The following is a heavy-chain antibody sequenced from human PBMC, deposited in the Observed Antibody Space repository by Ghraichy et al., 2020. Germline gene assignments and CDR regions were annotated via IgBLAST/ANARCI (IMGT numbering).Heavy chain of an antibody. CDR1: GFRFSNYA. V-gene: IGHV3-23*01. CDR3: AKSRSSGFGVDFEN. Sequence: GGSLRLSCAASGFRFSNYAMGWVRQAPGKGLEWVSSMSAGGGTTYYADSVKGRFSISRDISKNTLNVQMNSLRAEDTALYYCAKSRSSGFGVDFENWGQGTLVTVSS. CDR2: MSAGGGTT. J-gene: IGHJ4*02. D-gene: IGHD3-3*01.